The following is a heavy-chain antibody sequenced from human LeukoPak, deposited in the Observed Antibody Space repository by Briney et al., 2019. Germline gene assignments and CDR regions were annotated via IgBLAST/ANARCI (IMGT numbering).Heavy chain of an antibody. CDR2: IYYSGST. D-gene: IGHD2-21*02. J-gene: IGHJ6*03. V-gene: IGHV4-59*12. Sequence: SETLSLTCTVSGGSISSYYWSWIRQPPGKGLEWIGYIYYSGSTNYNPSLKSRVTISVDTSKNQFSLKLSSVTAADTAVYYCARGNVVVVTAVRPYYYYYMDVWGKGTTVTVSS. CDR1: GGSISSYY. CDR3: ARGNVVVVTAVRPYYYYYMDV.